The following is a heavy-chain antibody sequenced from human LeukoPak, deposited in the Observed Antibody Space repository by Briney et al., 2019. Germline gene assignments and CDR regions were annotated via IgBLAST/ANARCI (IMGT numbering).Heavy chain of an antibody. V-gene: IGHV4-4*02. D-gene: IGHD3-10*01. Sequence: SETLSLTCAVSGGSISSSTWWSWVRQPPGKGLEWIGEIYHSGSTNYNPSLKSRVTISADKSKNQFSLKLSSVTAADTAVYYCASSSGIRHLGYWGQGTLVTVSS. CDR1: GGSISSSTW. J-gene: IGHJ4*02. CDR3: ASSSGIRHLGY. CDR2: IYHSGST.